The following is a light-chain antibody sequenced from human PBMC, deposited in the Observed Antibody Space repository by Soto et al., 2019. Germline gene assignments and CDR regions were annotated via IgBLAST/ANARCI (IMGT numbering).Light chain of an antibody. CDR3: QQGNIFPLT. Sequence: DIQMTQSPSSVSAAVGDRVTITCRASKGINKWLAWYQQQPGKAPQLLISAASTLRSGVPSRFSGSGSGTDFFLTISNLQPEDFASYFCQQGNIFPLTFGGGTRVEI. CDR1: KGINKW. CDR2: AAS. J-gene: IGKJ4*01. V-gene: IGKV1-12*01.